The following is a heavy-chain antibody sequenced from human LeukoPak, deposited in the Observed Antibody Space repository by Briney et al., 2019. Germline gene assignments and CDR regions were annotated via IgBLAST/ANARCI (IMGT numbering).Heavy chain of an antibody. CDR2: IDPSDSET. CDR1: GYSFTSYW. D-gene: IGHD5-18*01. V-gene: IGHV5-51*01. Sequence: GESLKISCKASGYSFTSYWIGWVRQMPGKGLEWMGIIDPSDSETRYTPSFQGQVTISVDKSLTTAYLQWNSLEASDTAMYYCARQTAMGRSGDYWGQGTLVTVSS. J-gene: IGHJ4*02. CDR3: ARQTAMGRSGDY.